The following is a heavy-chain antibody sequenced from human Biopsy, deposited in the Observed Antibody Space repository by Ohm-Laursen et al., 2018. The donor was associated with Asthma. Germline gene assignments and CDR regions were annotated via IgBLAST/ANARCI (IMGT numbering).Heavy chain of an antibody. D-gene: IGHD3-3*02. V-gene: IGHV3-7*01. CDR2: IKHDGTEK. CDR1: GFTFGDYW. CDR3: ARTFHFWSPYHAEHYQL. Sequence: SLRLSCAAPGFTFGDYWMSWVRQVPGKGLEWVANIKHDGTEKNHVDSLKGRFTISRDNAKNSLYLQMNSLRAEDTAVYYCARTFHFWSPYHAEHYQLWGQGTLATVPS. J-gene: IGHJ1*01.